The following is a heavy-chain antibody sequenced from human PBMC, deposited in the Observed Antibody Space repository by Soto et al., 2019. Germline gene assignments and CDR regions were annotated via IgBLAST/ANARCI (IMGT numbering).Heavy chain of an antibody. J-gene: IGHJ4*02. D-gene: IGHD3-22*01. V-gene: IGHV3-23*01. Sequence: PGGSLRLSCAASGFTFSSYAMSWVRQAPGKGLEWVSAISGSGGSTYYADSVKGRFTISRDNSKNTLYLQMNSLRAEDTAVYYCAKALYYYDSSGNDYWGQGTLVTVSS. CDR1: GFTFSSYA. CDR3: AKALYYYDSSGNDY. CDR2: ISGSGGST.